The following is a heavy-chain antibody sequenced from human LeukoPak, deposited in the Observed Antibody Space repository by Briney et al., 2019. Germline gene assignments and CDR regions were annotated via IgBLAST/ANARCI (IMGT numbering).Heavy chain of an antibody. V-gene: IGHV3-11*04. CDR1: GFTFSDYY. J-gene: IGHJ2*01. CDR2: ISSSGSTI. Sequence: GGSLRLSCAASGFTFSDYYMSWIRQAPGKGLEWVSYISSSGSTIYYADSVKGRFTISRENAKNSLYLQINSLRAGDTAVYYCARGLHREGYFDLWGRGTLVTVSS. D-gene: IGHD1-26*01. CDR3: ARGLHREGYFDL.